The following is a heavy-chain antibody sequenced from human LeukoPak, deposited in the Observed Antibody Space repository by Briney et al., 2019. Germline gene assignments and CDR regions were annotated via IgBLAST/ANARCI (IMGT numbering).Heavy chain of an antibody. D-gene: IGHD2-2*01. CDR1: GYSISSGYY. J-gene: IGHJ4*02. V-gene: IGHV4-38-2*01. CDR3: ASRINCSSTSCYVGGFDY. Sequence: PSETLSLTCAVSGYSISSGYYWGWIRQPPGKGLEWIGSIYHSGSTYYNPSLKSRVTISVDTSKNQFSLKLSSVTAADTAVYYCASRINCSSTSCYVGGFDYWGQGTLVTVSS. CDR2: IYHSGST.